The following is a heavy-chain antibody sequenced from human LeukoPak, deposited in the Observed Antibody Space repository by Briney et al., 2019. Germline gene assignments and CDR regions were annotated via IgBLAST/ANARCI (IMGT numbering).Heavy chain of an antibody. CDR1: GGSIRSSYYY. V-gene: IGHV4-31*03. Sequence: PSETLSLTCTVSGGSIRSSYYYWSWIRQHPGTGLEWIGYIYYSGSTYYNPSLKSRVTISVDTSKNQFSLKLSSVTAADTAVYYCARVTIGKKRSQLYYFDYWGQGTLVTVSS. CDR2: IYYSGST. D-gene: IGHD1-1*01. J-gene: IGHJ4*02. CDR3: ARVTIGKKRSQLYYFDY.